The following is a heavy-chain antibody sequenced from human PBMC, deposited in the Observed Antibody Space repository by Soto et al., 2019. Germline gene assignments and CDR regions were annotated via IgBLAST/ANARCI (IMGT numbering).Heavy chain of an antibody. CDR2: INAGNGNT. CDR3: ARARGSSGWAEYYGMDV. CDR1: GYTFTSYA. J-gene: IGHJ6*02. D-gene: IGHD6-19*01. Sequence: ASVKVSCKASGYTFTSYAMHWVRQAPGQRLEWMGWINAGNGNTKYSQKFQGRVTITRDTSASTAHMELSSLRSEDTAVYYCARARGSSGWAEYYGMDVWGQGTTVTVSS. V-gene: IGHV1-3*01.